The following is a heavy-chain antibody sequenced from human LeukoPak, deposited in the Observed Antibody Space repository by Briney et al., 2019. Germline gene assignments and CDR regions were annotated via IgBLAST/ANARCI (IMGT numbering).Heavy chain of an antibody. CDR3: AREMYGDSYYYYYYGMDV. J-gene: IGHJ6*02. D-gene: IGHD4-17*01. CDR2: MKQDGSEK. CDR1: GFTFSSYW. Sequence: GGSLRLSCAASGFTFSSYWMSWVRQAPGKGLEWVANMKQDGSEKYYVDSVKGRFTISRDNAKNSLYLQMNSLRAEDTAVYYCAREMYGDSYYYYYYGMDVWGQGTTVTVSS. V-gene: IGHV3-7*01.